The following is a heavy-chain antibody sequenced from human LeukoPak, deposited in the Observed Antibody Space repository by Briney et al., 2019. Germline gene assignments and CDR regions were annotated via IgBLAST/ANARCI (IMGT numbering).Heavy chain of an antibody. D-gene: IGHD2-21*01. J-gene: IGHJ4*02. CDR1: GFPFNSYA. CDR2: IDNSGYAT. V-gene: IGHV3-23*01. Sequence: GGSLRLSCEVSGFPFNSYAMNWVRQAPGKGLEWVSGIDNSGYATYHADSVKGRFTISRDNAKDTLYMQMNGLGVEDTAVYYCARVSIRTQNFDYWGQGTRVTASS. CDR3: ARVSIRTQNFDY.